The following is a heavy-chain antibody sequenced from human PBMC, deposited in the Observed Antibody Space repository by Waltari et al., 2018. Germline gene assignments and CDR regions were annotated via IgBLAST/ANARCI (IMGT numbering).Heavy chain of an antibody. CDR1: GGSISSGDYY. CDR3: ARAYYGSGSYPAN. J-gene: IGHJ4*02. CDR2: TYCSGVT. Sequence: QVQLQESGPGLVKPSQTLSLTCPVSGGSISSGDYYWSWIRPPPGKGLEWIGYTYCSGVTSYNPSLKSRVTRSVDTSRNQFSLKLSSVTAADTAVYYCARAYYGSGSYPANWGQGTLVTVSS. D-gene: IGHD3-10*01. V-gene: IGHV4-30-4*08.